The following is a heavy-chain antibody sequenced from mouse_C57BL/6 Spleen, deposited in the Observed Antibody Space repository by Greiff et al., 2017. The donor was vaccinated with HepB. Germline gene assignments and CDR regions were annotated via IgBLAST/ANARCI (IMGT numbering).Heavy chain of an antibody. CDR2: IHPNSGST. CDR3: AREGGITTVVDFDY. V-gene: IGHV1-64*01. CDR1: GYTFTSYW. D-gene: IGHD1-1*01. J-gene: IGHJ2*01. Sequence: QVQLQQPGAELVKPGASVKLSCKASGYTFTSYWMHWVKQRPGQGLEWIGMIHPNSGSTNYNEKFKSKATLTVDKSSSTAYMQLSSLTSEDSAVYCCAREGGITTVVDFDYWGQGTTLTVSS.